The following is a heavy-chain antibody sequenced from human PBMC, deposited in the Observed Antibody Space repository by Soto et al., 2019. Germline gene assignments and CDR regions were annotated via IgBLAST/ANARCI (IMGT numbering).Heavy chain of an antibody. CDR1: GFTFSSYG. V-gene: IGHV3-33*01. J-gene: IGHJ3*02. Sequence: PGGSLRLSCAASGFTFSSYGMHWVRQAPGKGLEWAAVIWYDGSNKYYADSVKGRFTISRDNSKNTLYLQMNSLRAEDTAVYYCARDSQYYYDSSGYLEDAFDIWGQGTMVTVSS. D-gene: IGHD3-22*01. CDR2: IWYDGSNK. CDR3: ARDSQYYYDSSGYLEDAFDI.